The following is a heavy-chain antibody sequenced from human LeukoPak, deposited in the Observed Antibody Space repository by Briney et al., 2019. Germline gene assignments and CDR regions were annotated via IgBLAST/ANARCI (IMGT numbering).Heavy chain of an antibody. V-gene: IGHV1-2*02. CDR1: GYSLTVYY. CDR3: ARDYEYSSSSYYYYMDV. D-gene: IGHD6-6*01. Sequence: ASVKVSSMPPGYSLTVYYMCSVRPAPGQRLEWMGWINPKIVGTNYAQKFQGRVTMTRDTSISTAYMELSRVRSDETAVYYRARDYEYSSSSYYYYMDVWGKGTTVTVSS. CDR2: INPKIVGT. J-gene: IGHJ6*03.